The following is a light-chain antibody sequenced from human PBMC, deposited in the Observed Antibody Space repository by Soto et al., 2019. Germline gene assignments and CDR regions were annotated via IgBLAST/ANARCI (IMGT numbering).Light chain of an antibody. CDR2: GAS. Sequence: EIVMTQSPATLSVSPGDRVTLSCRASERVGSNVAWYQHKPGQAPRLLIYGASVRATGIPDRFSGSGSETEFTLTISXXQXXXXXVYYCQQWIRWTFGQGTRLXLK. CDR1: ERVGSN. CDR3: QQWIRWT. J-gene: IGKJ1*01. V-gene: IGKV3-15*01.